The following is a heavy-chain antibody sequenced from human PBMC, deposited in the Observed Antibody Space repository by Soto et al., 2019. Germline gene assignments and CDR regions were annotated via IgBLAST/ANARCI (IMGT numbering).Heavy chain of an antibody. CDR3: ARGTQLGYCTNGVCYFDY. J-gene: IGHJ4*02. CDR2: MNPNSGNT. D-gene: IGHD2-8*01. CDR1: GYTFTSYD. V-gene: IGHV1-8*01. Sequence: ASVKVSCKASGYTFTSYDINWVRQATGQGLEWMGWMNPNSGNTGYAQKFQGRVTMTRNTSISTAYMELSSLRSEDTAVYYCARGTQLGYCTNGVCYFDYWGQGTLVTVSS.